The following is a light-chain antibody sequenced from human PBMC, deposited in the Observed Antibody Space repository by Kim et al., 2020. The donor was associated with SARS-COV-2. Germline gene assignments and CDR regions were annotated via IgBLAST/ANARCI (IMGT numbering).Light chain of an antibody. Sequence: PRSTRTLTGAPRTGEDTDGCYPTWLQQKPGHAPRTLIYRTTHKHSGTPARFSGSLLGDKAALTISGVQPEDEAEYYCLLLYTSTWVFGGGTQLTVL. V-gene: IGLV7-43*01. CDR3: LLLYTSTWV. J-gene: IGLJ3*02. CDR2: RTT. CDR1: TGEDTDGCY.